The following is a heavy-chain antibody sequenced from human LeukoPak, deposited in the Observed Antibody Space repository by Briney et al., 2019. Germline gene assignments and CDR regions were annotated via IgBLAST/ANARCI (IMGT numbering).Heavy chain of an antibody. D-gene: IGHD2-21*02. V-gene: IGHV3-30*04. J-gene: IGHJ1*01. CDR3: AKDAYCGGDCYSGYFQH. CDR1: GFTFSSYA. CDR2: ISYDGSNK. Sequence: GGSLRLSCAASGFTFSSYAMHWVRQAPGKGLEWVAVISYDGSNKYYADSVKGRFTISRDNSKNTLYLQMNSLRAEDTAVYYCAKDAYCGGDCYSGYFQHWGQGTLVTVSS.